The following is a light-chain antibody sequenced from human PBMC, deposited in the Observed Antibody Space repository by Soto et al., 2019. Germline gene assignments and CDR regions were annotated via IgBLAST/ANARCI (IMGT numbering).Light chain of an antibody. Sequence: AIPLTQTPSLLPASIGDRLPITCRASQDINSYLAWYQQKPGKAPNLLIYEASILQRGVPSRFSGSGSGTDFTLTISFLQSEDFATYYCQQYFSYPRTFGQGTKVDIK. CDR1: QDINSY. V-gene: IGKV1-8*01. CDR2: EAS. CDR3: QQYFSYPRT. J-gene: IGKJ1*01.